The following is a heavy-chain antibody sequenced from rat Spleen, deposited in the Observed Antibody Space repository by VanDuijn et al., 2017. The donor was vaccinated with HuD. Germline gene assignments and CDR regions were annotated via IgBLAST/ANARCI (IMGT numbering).Heavy chain of an antibody. CDR1: GFTFSNYD. V-gene: IGHV5-25*01. Sequence: EVQLVESGGGLVQPGRSLKLSCAASGFTFSNYDMAWVRQAPTKGLEWVASISTSGGSTYYRDSVKGRFTVSRDNAKSTLYLQMDSLRSEDTATYYCARRGGSYYARFDYWGQGVMVTVSS. CDR3: ARRGGSYYARFDY. J-gene: IGHJ2*01. CDR2: ISTSGGST. D-gene: IGHD1-12*02.